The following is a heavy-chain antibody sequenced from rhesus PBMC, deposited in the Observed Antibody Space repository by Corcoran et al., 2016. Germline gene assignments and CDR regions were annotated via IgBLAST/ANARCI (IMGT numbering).Heavy chain of an antibody. J-gene: IGHJ4*01. Sequence: QVQLQESGPGLVKPSATLSLTCAVSGGSIRSSTWWSWILQYPGKGLEWIGYIYGGSGNTSYTPSLKSRVTISTDTSKNQFSLKLSSVTAADTAVYYCARRLATVTLSYFDYWGQGVLVTVSS. CDR3: ARRLATVTLSYFDY. V-gene: IGHV4S7*01. CDR1: GGSIRSSTW. CDR2: IYGGSGNT. D-gene: IGHD5-36*02.